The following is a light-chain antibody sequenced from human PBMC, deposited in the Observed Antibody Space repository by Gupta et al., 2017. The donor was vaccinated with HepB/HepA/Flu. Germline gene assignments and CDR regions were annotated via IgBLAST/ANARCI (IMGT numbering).Light chain of an antibody. CDR2: GAS. CDR3: QQYGGSVA. J-gene: IGKJ4*01. CDR1: QSVSSTY. V-gene: IGKV3-20*01. Sequence: VLPPSPGTLSLSPGERGTLSCRASQSVSSTYLAWYQQKPGQAPRLLIYGASSRATGVPDRFSGSGSGTVFTLTISRLDHEDAAVYFCQQYGGSVAFGGGTKVEIK.